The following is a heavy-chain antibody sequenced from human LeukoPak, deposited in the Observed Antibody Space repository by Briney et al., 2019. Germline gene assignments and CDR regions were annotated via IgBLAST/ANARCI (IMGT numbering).Heavy chain of an antibody. CDR1: GYTLTELS. V-gene: IGHV1-24*01. CDR3: ATDRTQVGATTSSYFDY. D-gene: IGHD1-26*01. Sequence: ASVKVSCKVSGYTLTELSMHWVRQAHGKGLEWMGGFDPEDGETIYAQKFQGRVTMTEDASTDTAYMELSSLRSEDTAAYYCATDRTQVGATTSSYFDYWGQGTLVTVSS. J-gene: IGHJ4*02. CDR2: FDPEDGET.